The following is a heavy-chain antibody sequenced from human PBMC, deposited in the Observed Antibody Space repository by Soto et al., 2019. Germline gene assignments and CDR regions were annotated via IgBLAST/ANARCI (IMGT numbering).Heavy chain of an antibody. CDR2: VYYRGTT. CDR3: ARVGDGYNWDFDY. D-gene: IGHD5-12*01. Sequence: PSETLSLTCSVSGASMSPYYWTWVRQPPGKGLEWIANVYYRGTTNYNSSPKSRVTISVATSKNQFSLTMTSVSAADTAIYYCARVGDGYNWDFDYWGQGTLVTVSS. CDR1: GASMSPYY. J-gene: IGHJ4*02. V-gene: IGHV4-59*01.